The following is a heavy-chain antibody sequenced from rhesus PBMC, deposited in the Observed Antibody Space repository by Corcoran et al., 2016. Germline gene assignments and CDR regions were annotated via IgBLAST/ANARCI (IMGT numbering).Heavy chain of an antibody. CDR2: IYWDDDK. CDR3: ARVRGSGWTNYFDY. Sequence: QVTLKESGPALVKPTQTLTLTRTFSGFSLSTSGMGVGRIRQPSRKTREWLALIYWDDDKRYSTSLRSSPTISKSTSKNQVVLTMTNMDPVDTATYYGARVRGSGWTNYFDYWGQGVLVTVSS. CDR1: GFSLSTSGMG. D-gene: IGHD6-31*01. V-gene: IGHV2-1*01. J-gene: IGHJ4*01.